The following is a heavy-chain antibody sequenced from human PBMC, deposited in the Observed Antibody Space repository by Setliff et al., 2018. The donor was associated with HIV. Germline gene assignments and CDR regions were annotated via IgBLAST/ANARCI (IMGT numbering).Heavy chain of an antibody. CDR2: IYPGDSNI. V-gene: IGHV5-51*01. D-gene: IGHD3-16*01. CDR3: TRLWHENWGGVDY. Sequence: GESLKISCKGSEYSFSNYWIGWVRQMPGKGLEWMGIIYPGDSNIRYSPSFQGQVTISVDKSTNTAFLQWTSLRASGTAMYYCTRLWHENWGGVDYWGQGTLVTVSS. CDR1: EYSFSNYW. J-gene: IGHJ4*02.